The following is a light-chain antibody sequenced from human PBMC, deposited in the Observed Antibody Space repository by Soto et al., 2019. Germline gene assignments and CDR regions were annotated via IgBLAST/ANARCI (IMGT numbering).Light chain of an antibody. Sequence: DIVLTQSPGTLSLSPGERATLSCRASQSVSASYLAWYQQKPGQAPGLLIYVASTRPTGSPVRFSGSGSGTDFTLTISRREPEDFAVYYCQQDCSSPWTFGQGSKVDIK. J-gene: IGKJ1*01. V-gene: IGKV3-20*01. CDR1: QSVSASY. CDR2: VAS. CDR3: QQDCSSPWT.